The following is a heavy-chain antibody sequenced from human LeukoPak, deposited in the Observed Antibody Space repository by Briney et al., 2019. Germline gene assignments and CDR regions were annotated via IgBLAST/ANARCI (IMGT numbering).Heavy chain of an antibody. Sequence: GGSLRLSCAASGFTFSSYAMHWVRQAPGKGLEWVAVISYDGSNKYYADSVKGRFTISRDNSKNTLYLQMNSLRAEDTAVYYCAKDLLGYCSSTSSPQAGCYGMDVWGQGTTVTVSS. D-gene: IGHD2-2*01. J-gene: IGHJ6*02. CDR1: GFTFSSYA. CDR3: AKDLLGYCSSTSSPQAGCYGMDV. CDR2: ISYDGSNK. V-gene: IGHV3-30-3*01.